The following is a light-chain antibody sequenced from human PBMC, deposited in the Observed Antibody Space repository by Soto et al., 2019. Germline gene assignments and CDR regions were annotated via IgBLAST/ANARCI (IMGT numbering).Light chain of an antibody. Sequence: AIRMTQSPSSFSASTGDRVTITCRASQGISSYLAWYQQKPGKAPKLLIYAASTLQSGVPSRFSGGGSGTDFTLTISCLQSEDFATYYCQQYYSYPRTFGQGTKVDI. CDR1: QGISSY. J-gene: IGKJ1*01. CDR3: QQYYSYPRT. CDR2: AAS. V-gene: IGKV1-8*01.